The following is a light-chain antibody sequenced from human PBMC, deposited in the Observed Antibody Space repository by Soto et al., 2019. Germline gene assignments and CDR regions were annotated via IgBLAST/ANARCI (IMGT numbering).Light chain of an antibody. CDR2: AAS. V-gene: IGKV1-27*01. Sequence: DIQMTQSPSSLSASVGDRVTVTCRASQGISNYLAWYQQKPGKVPELLIYAASTLQSAVPSRFSGSESGTDFTLTISGRQPEDVATYYCQKYNSAPLTFGRGTKVEIK. J-gene: IGKJ4*01. CDR3: QKYNSAPLT. CDR1: QGISNY.